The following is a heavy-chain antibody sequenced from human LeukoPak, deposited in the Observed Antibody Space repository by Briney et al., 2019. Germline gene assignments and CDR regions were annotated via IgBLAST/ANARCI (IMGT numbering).Heavy chain of an antibody. CDR2: ISAYNGKT. CDR1: GYTFTNYG. Sequence: ASVKVSCKTSGYTFTNYGVNWVRQAPGQGLEWMGWISAYNGKTNYAQSLQGRVTLTTDTSTSTAYMELSSLRSEDTAVYYCASRMLAYCGGDCYSTYPFDYWGQGTLVTVSS. J-gene: IGHJ4*02. D-gene: IGHD2-21*02. CDR3: ASRMLAYCGGDCYSTYPFDY. V-gene: IGHV1-18*01.